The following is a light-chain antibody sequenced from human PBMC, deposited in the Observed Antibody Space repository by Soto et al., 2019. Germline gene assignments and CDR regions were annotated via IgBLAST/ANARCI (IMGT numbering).Light chain of an antibody. Sequence: QSVLTQPASVSGSPGQSITISCTGTSSDVGGYNYVSWYQQHPAKAPKLMIYEVSNRPSGVSHRFSGSKSGNTASLTISGLQAEDEVDYYCFSYTTSSTLVFGGGTKVTVL. CDR2: EVS. CDR3: FSYTTSSTLV. V-gene: IGLV2-14*01. J-gene: IGLJ3*02. CDR1: SSDVGGYNY.